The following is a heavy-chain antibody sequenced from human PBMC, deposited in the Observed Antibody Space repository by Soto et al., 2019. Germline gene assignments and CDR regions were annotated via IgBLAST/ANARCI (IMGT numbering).Heavy chain of an antibody. CDR3: AKAIQGYDFWSGPLDY. CDR1: GFTFSSYA. D-gene: IGHD3-3*01. CDR2: ISGSGSST. J-gene: IGHJ4*02. V-gene: IGHV3-23*01. Sequence: EVQLLESGGGLVQPGGSLRLSCAASGFTFSSYAMSWVRQAPGKGLEWVSAISGSGSSTYYADSVKGRFTISRDNSKNTLYLQMNSLRAEDTAVYYCAKAIQGYDFWSGPLDYWGQGTLVTVSS.